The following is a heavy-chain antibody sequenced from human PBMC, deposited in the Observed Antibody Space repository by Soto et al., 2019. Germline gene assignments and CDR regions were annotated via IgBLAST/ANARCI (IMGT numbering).Heavy chain of an antibody. CDR3: VRDTYFSDSSGYTRCLDY. CDR2: SIVKPEGYRT. D-gene: IGHD3-22*01. Sequence: RRGSLRLSCAVSGFTLSDHYIDWVRQAAGEGREWVCRSIVKPEGYRTGYAGAGKGRFTTSRREPKEWGYVEMNSMKPEDTGVYYCVRDTYFSDSSGYTRCLDYWGQGTLVTVSS. V-gene: IGHV3-72*01. CDR1: GFTLSDHY. J-gene: IGHJ4*02.